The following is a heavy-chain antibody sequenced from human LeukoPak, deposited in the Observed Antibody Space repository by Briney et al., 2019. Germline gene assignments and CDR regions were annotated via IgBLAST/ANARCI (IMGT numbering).Heavy chain of an antibody. V-gene: IGHV1-2*02. CDR1: GYTFTGYY. J-gene: IGHJ4*02. Sequence: GASVKVSCKASGYTFTGYYMHWVRQAPGQGLEWMGWNNPNSGGTNYAQKFQGRVTMTRDMSISTAYMELSRLRSDDTAVYYCARGYYYDSSGSSGAYYWGQGTLVTVSS. CDR3: ARGYYYDSSGSSGAYY. CDR2: NNPNSGGT. D-gene: IGHD3-22*01.